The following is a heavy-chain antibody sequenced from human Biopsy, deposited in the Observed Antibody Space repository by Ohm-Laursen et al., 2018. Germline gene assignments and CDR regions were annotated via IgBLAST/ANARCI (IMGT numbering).Heavy chain of an antibody. CDR3: ARDYYPYVDYLKDVPLCDS. CDR1: GYTFTTYG. Sequence: GASVKVSCKVSGYTFTTYGISWVRQAPGQGLEWKGWIKIYSGNTNYGKKFHDRVIMTSDTSTSIAYLEHRSLRSDDTAAYYCARDYYPYVDYLKDVPLCDSWGQGTLVTVSS. V-gene: IGHV1-18*01. CDR2: IKIYSGNT. D-gene: IGHD4-17*01. J-gene: IGHJ4*02.